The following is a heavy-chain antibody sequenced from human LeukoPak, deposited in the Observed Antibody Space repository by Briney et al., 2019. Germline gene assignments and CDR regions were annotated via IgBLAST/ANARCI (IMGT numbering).Heavy chain of an antibody. CDR3: ARGLGNHFNS. J-gene: IGHJ4*02. D-gene: IGHD1-14*01. V-gene: IGHV1-2*02. CDR2: INPNSDGT. CDR1: GYTFTGYY. Sequence: ASVKVSCKASGYTFTGYYIHWVRQAPGQGLEWMGWINPNSDGTSYAQKFHGRVTMTRDTSISAAYMELRSLTSDDTALYFCARGLGNHFNSWGQGTLVTVSS.